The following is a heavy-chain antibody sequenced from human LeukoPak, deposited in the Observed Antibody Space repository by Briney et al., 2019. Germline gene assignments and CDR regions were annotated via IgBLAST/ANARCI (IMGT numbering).Heavy chain of an antibody. CDR3: AREVVSSTMVRGVTVYGMDV. J-gene: IGHJ6*02. Sequence: ASVKVSCKASGYTFTGYYMHWVRQAPGQGLEWMGWINPNSSGTNCAQKFQGRVTMTRDTSISTAYMELSRLRSDDTAVYYCAREVVSSTMVRGVTVYGMDVWGQGTTVTVSS. CDR1: GYTFTGYY. CDR2: INPNSSGT. D-gene: IGHD3-10*01. V-gene: IGHV1-2*02.